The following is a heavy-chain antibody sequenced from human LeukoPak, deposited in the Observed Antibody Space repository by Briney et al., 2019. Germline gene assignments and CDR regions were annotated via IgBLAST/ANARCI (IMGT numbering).Heavy chain of an antibody. V-gene: IGHV4-34*01. CDR1: GGSCSGYY. CDR2: INHSGST. D-gene: IGHD3-16*02. CDR3: ARNVWGSYRYPFDY. Sequence: PSETLPLTCAVYGGSCSGYYWSWIRQPPGKGLEWIGEINHSGSTNYNPSLKSRVTISVDTSKNQFSLKLSSVTAADTAVYYCARNVWGSYRYPFDYWGQGTLVTVSS. J-gene: IGHJ4*02.